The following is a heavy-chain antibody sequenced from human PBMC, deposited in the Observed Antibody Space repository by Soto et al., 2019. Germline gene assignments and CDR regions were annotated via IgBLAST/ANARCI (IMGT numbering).Heavy chain of an antibody. CDR2: IYPGASVT. CDR3: ARYRPSRDTMVRAVFMATSNRPDYYYYDKEV. J-gene: IGHJ6*02. D-gene: IGHD3-10*01. V-gene: IGHV5-51*01. Sequence: GESLKISCKGSGNSAISNWIVWLRQMPGKGLEWKGFIYPGASVTRYSPSFQGQTTISADKSISTAYLKWSSLKSSYTSMYYCARYRPSRDTMVRAVFMATSNRPDYYYYDKEVWGQGTTVTVSS. CDR1: GNSAISNW.